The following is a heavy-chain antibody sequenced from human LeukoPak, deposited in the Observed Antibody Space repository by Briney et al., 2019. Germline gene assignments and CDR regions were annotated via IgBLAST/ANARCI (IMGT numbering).Heavy chain of an antibody. J-gene: IGHJ5*02. CDR1: GYTFTGYY. CDR3: ARIHRRIAAAAYNWFDP. V-gene: IGHV1-2*02. D-gene: IGHD6-13*01. Sequence: ASVKVSCKSSGYTFTGYYMHWVRQAPGQGLEWMGWINPNSGDTNYAQKFQGRVTMTRDTSISTAYMELSRLRSDDTAVYYCARIHRRIAAAAYNWFDPWGQGTLVTVSS. CDR2: INPNSGDT.